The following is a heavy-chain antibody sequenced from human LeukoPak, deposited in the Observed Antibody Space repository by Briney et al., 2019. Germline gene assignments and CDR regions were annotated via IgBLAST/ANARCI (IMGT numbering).Heavy chain of an antibody. J-gene: IGHJ4*02. CDR1: GFTFSDYY. V-gene: IGHV3-11*04. CDR2: ISGSGSTI. CDR3: ARDLRLGYCSGGSRKTYDS. Sequence: GGSLRLSCAASGFTFSDYYMSWIRQAPGKGLEWVSYISGSGSTIYYADSVKGRFTISRDNAKNSLYLQMNSLRAEDTAAYYCARDLRLGYCSGGSRKTYDSWGQGTLVTVSS. D-gene: IGHD2-15*01.